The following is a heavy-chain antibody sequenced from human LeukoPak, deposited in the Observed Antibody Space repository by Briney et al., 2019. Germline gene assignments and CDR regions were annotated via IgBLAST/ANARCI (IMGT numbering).Heavy chain of an antibody. CDR3: ARDWADSSSSGDLVNGYSYYMDV. Sequence: PGRCLSLPRAASVFTLSIYSVNWARHAPTKGLEWVSSISSNSSYIYYADSLKDRFHISRDNAKHSLYLQMNSLGAEDTAVYYCARDWADSSSSGDLVNGYSYYMDVWGKGTTVTVSS. D-gene: IGHD6-6*01. J-gene: IGHJ6*03. CDR1: VFTLSIYS. CDR2: ISSNSSYI. V-gene: IGHV3-21*01.